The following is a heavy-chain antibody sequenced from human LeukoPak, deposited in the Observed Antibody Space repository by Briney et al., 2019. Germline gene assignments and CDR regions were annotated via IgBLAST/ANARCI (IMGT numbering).Heavy chain of an antibody. CDR1: GASISSYY. D-gene: IGHD3-16*02. J-gene: IGHJ3*02. CDR3: ARDQYRAFDI. CDR2: IYYSGST. V-gene: IGHV4-59*01. Sequence: PSETLSLTCTVSGASISSYYWSWIRQPPGKGLEWIGYIYYSGSTNYNPSLKSRVTISVDTSKNQFSLKLSSVTAADTAVYYCARDQYRAFDIWGQGTMVTVSS.